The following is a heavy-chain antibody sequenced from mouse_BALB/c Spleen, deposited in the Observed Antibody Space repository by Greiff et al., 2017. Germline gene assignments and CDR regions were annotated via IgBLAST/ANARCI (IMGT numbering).Heavy chain of an antibody. D-gene: IGHD1-2*01. Sequence: VKLMESGPGLVAPSQCLSITCTASGFSLTGYGVNWVRQPPGKGLEWLGMIWGDGSTDYNSALKSRLSISKDNSKSQGFLKMNSLQTDDTARYYCARGNYGYVGYAMDYWGQGTSVTVSA. V-gene: IGHV2-6-7*01. CDR3: ARGNYGYVGYAMDY. J-gene: IGHJ4*01. CDR2: IWGDGST. CDR1: GFSLTGYG.